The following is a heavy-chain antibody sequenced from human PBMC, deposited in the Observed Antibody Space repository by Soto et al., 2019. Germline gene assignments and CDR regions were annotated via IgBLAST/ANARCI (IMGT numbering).Heavy chain of an antibody. CDR2: ISSSSTYI. CDR1: GFTFSSYS. CDR3: ARNSRTXFDY. Sequence: GGSLRLSCAASGFTFSSYSMNWVRQAPGKGREWVSSISSSSTYIYYADSVKGRLTISRDNAKNSLYLQMNSLRAEDTAVYYCARNSRTXFDYWGQGTLVTVSS. V-gene: IGHV3-21*01. D-gene: IGHD5-18*01. J-gene: IGHJ4*02.